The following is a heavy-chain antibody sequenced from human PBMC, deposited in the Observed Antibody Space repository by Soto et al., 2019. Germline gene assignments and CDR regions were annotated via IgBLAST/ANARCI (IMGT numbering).Heavy chain of an antibody. CDR1: GGSISSYY. Sequence: PSETLSLTCTVSGGSISSYYWSWIRQPPGKGLEWIGYIYYSGSTNYNPSLKSRVTISVDTSKNQFSLKLSSVTAADTAVYYCARGESSSPTIYGMDVWGQGTTVTVSS. CDR3: ARGESSSPTIYGMDV. V-gene: IGHV4-59*01. CDR2: IYYSGST. J-gene: IGHJ6*02. D-gene: IGHD6-13*01.